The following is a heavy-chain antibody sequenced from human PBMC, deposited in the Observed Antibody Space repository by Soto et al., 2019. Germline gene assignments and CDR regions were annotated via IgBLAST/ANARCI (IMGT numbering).Heavy chain of an antibody. CDR3: ARDGEGMDV. V-gene: IGHV3-13*01. J-gene: IGHJ6*02. D-gene: IGHD3-10*01. CDR2: TGTTGDT. Sequence: EVQLVESGGGLVQPGGSLRLSCVASGFTFSSHDMHWVRQVPGKGLEWVSGTGTTGDTYYPGSVKGRFIISREDAKNTLYLQMNSLRAEDTAVYYCARDGEGMDVWGQGTTVTVSS. CDR1: GFTFSSHD.